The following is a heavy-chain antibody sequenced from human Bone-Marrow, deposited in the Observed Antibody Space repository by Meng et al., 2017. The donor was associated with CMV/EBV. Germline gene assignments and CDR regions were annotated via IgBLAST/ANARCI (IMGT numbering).Heavy chain of an antibody. CDR3: ARGERGF. Sequence: SLRLSCTASGFNFSDYYMSWIRQAPGKGLEWVAVISYDGSNKYYADSVKGRFTISRDNSKNTLYLQMNSLRAEDTAVYYCARGERGFWGQGTLVTVSS. CDR2: ISYDGSNK. CDR1: GFNFSDYY. D-gene: IGHD1-26*01. V-gene: IGHV3-30*03. J-gene: IGHJ4*02.